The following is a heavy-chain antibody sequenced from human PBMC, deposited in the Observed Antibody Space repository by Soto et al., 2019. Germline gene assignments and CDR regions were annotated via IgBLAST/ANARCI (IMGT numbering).Heavy chain of an antibody. D-gene: IGHD4-17*01. CDR1: GGTFSSYA. CDR2: IITIFGTA. V-gene: IGHV1-69*01. J-gene: IGHJ4*02. Sequence: QVQLVQSGAEVKKPGSSVKVSCKASGGTFSSYAISWVRQAPGQGLEWMGGIITIFGTANYAQKFQGRVTITADESTSTAYMELSSLRSEDTAVYYCARFPNLHYGGNSGFDYWGQGTLVTVSS. CDR3: ARFPNLHYGGNSGFDY.